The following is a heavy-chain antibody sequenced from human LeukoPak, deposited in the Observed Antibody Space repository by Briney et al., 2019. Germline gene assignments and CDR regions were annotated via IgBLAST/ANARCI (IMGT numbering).Heavy chain of an antibody. Sequence: GASVKVSCKASGYTLTSYGISWVRQAPGQGLEWMGWISAYNGNTNYAQKLQGRVTMTTDTSTSTAYMELRSLRSEDTAVYYCARGRITMIVFGYGVLGAYDAFDIWGQGTMVTVSS. D-gene: IGHD3-22*01. V-gene: IGHV1-18*01. J-gene: IGHJ3*02. CDR2: ISAYNGNT. CDR1: GYTLTSYG. CDR3: ARGRITMIVFGYGVLGAYDAFDI.